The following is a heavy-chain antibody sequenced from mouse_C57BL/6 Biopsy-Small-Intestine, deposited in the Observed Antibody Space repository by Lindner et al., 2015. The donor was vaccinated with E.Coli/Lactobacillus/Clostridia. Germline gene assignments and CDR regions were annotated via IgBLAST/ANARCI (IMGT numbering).Heavy chain of an antibody. CDR1: GYTFTGNY. CDR2: LNANNGGT. Sequence: SVKVSCKASGYTFTGNYMHWVRQAPGQGLEWMGWLNANNGGTSYAQKFQGRVTMTRDTSISTAYMELSNLRSDDTAVYYCVRGGCVDGSCPPWGYWGQGTLVTVSS. D-gene: IGHD1-1*02. J-gene: IGHJ4*01. V-gene: IGHV1-22*01. CDR3: VRGGCVDGSCPPWGY.